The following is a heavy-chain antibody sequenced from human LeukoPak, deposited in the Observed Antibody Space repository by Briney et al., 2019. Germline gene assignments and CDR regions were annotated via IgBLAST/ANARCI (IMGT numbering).Heavy chain of an antibody. V-gene: IGHV3-74*01. D-gene: IGHD1-1*01. CDR1: GFTLSSHW. Sequence: QPGGSLRLSCAASGFTLSSHWVHWVRQAPGKGLVWVSRINSDGSITTYADSAQGRFTISRDNAKNTLYLQMNSLRVEDTAVYYCARDYNWNPPDYWGQGTLVTVSS. J-gene: IGHJ4*02. CDR3: ARDYNWNPPDY. CDR2: INSDGSIT.